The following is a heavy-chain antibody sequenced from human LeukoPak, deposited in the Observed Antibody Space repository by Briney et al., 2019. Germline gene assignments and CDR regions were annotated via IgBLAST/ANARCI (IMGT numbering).Heavy chain of an antibody. CDR1: GGSISSGSYY. CDR3: ARESGFWSGYYFDY. CDR2: IYTSGST. Sequence: SETLSLTCTVSGGSISSGSYYWSWIRQPAGKGRVWIGRIYTSGSTNYNPSLKSRVTISVDTSKNQFSLKLSSVTAADTAVYYCARESGFWSGYYFDYWGQGTRVTVSS. V-gene: IGHV4-61*02. D-gene: IGHD3-3*01. J-gene: IGHJ4*02.